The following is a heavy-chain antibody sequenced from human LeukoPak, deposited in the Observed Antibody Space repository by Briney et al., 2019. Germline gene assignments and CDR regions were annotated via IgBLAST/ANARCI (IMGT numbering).Heavy chain of an antibody. Sequence: PGGSLRLSXAASGFTFSSYAMSWVRQAPGKGLEWVSAISGSGGSTYYADSVKGRFTISRDNSKNTLYLQMNSLRAEDTAVYYCAKVVAAHYYFDYWGQGTLVTVSS. CDR2: ISGSGGST. CDR1: GFTFSSYA. J-gene: IGHJ4*02. CDR3: AKVVAAHYYFDY. V-gene: IGHV3-23*01. D-gene: IGHD6-6*01.